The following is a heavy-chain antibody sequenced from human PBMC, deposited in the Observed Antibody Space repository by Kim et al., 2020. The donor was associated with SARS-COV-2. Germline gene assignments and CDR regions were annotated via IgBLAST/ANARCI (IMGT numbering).Heavy chain of an antibody. V-gene: IGHV4-39*01. J-gene: IGHJ4*02. Sequence: CTPSLKSRVPISVDTSKNQFSLKLSSVTAADTAVYYCASYVDTAMGAFDYWGQGTLVTVSS. CDR3: ASYVDTAMGAFDY. D-gene: IGHD5-18*01.